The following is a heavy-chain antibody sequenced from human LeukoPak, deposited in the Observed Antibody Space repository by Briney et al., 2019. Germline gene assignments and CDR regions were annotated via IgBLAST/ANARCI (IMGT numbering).Heavy chain of an antibody. D-gene: IGHD6-13*01. V-gene: IGHV4-59*01. Sequence: SETLSLTCSVSGGSIGSYYWSWVRQPPGKGLEWIGFMYNSGSSTYNPSLKSRVTISIDTSNKDFSLNLNSVTAADTAVYYCARDSSWQGGEAFDIWGQGTMVTVSS. J-gene: IGHJ3*02. CDR3: ARDSSWQGGEAFDI. CDR1: GGSIGSYY. CDR2: MYNSGSS.